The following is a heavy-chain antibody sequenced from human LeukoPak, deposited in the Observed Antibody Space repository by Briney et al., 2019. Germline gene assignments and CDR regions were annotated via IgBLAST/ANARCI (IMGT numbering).Heavy chain of an antibody. J-gene: IGHJ5*02. D-gene: IGHD4-23*01. CDR3: ARDKAPGGKRWFDP. V-gene: IGHV4-61*08. CDR2: LSDVGTN. Sequence: SETLSLTCAVSGGSISSGGYSWRWIRQHPEKGLEWIGYLSDVGTNDYNPSLKGRVTISRDTSKNQFSLRLSSVTAADAAVYYCARDKAPGGKRWFDPWGQGIPVIVSS. CDR1: GGSISSGGYS.